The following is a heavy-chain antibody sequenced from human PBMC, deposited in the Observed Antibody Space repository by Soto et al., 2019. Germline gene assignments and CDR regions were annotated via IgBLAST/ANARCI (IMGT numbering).Heavy chain of an antibody. D-gene: IGHD6-6*01. CDR3: AKDKKMWSSSRLSMDV. CDR2: ISGSGGST. J-gene: IGHJ6*02. CDR1: GFTFSSYA. V-gene: IGHV3-23*01. Sequence: HPGGSLRLSCAASGFTFSSYAMSWVRQAPGKGLEWISAISGSGGSTYYADSVKGRFTISRDNSKNTLYLQMNSLRAEDTAVYYCAKDKKMWSSSRLSMDVWGQGTTVTVSS.